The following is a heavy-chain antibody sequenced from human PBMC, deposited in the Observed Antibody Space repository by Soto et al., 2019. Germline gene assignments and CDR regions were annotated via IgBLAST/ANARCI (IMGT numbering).Heavy chain of an antibody. Sequence: QVQLVESGGGVVQPGRSLRLSCAASGFTFSSYAMHWVRQAPGKGLEWVAVISYDGSNKYYADSVKGRFTISRDNSKNTLYLQMNSLRAEDTAVYYCARDDTGRVATIGAFDYWGQGTLVTVSS. CDR2: ISYDGSNK. J-gene: IGHJ4*02. CDR1: GFTFSSYA. D-gene: IGHD5-12*01. V-gene: IGHV3-30-3*01. CDR3: ARDDTGRVATIGAFDY.